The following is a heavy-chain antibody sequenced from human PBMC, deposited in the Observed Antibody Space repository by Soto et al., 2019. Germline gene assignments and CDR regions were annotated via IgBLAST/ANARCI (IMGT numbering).Heavy chain of an antibody. Sequence: EVQLLESGGGLVQPGGSLRLSCAASGFTFSSYAMSWVRQAPGKGLEWLSAISGSGGSTYYADSVKGRFTISRDNSKNTLYLQMNSLRAEDTAVYYCAKDLVRYCSSTSCYDPTWFDPWGQGTLVTVSS. V-gene: IGHV3-23*01. CDR2: ISGSGGST. CDR3: AKDLVRYCSSTSCYDPTWFDP. CDR1: GFTFSSYA. J-gene: IGHJ5*02. D-gene: IGHD2-2*01.